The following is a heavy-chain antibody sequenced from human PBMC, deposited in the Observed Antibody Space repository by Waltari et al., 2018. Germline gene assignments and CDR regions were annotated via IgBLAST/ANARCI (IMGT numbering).Heavy chain of an antibody. Sequence: QVQLQQWGAGLLKPSETLSLTCAVYGGSFSGYYWSWIRQPPGKGLEWIGEINHSGSTNYNPSLKSRVTISVDTSKNQFSLKLSSVTAADTAVYYCARGSHEQQLAFDIWGQGTMVTVSS. D-gene: IGHD6-13*01. CDR1: GGSFSGYY. V-gene: IGHV4-34*01. CDR3: ARGSHEQQLAFDI. J-gene: IGHJ3*02. CDR2: INHSGST.